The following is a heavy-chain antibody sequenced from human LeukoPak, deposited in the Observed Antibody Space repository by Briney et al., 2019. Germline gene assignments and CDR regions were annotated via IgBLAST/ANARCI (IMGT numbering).Heavy chain of an antibody. J-gene: IGHJ6*03. CDR3: ARVSPFEYYYYYYYMDV. CDR1: GYTFTDYY. V-gene: IGHV1-2*02. D-gene: IGHD3-9*01. Sequence: GASVKVSCRASGYTFTDYYMHWVRQAPGQGLEWMGWINPNSGGTKYAQKFQGRVTMTRDTSISTAYMELSRLRSDDTAVYYCARVSPFEYYYYYYYMDVWGKGTTVTVSS. CDR2: INPNSGGT.